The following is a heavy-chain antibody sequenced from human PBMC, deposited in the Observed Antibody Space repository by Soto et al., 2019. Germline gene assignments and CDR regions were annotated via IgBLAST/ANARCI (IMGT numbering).Heavy chain of an antibody. V-gene: IGHV1-18*01. CDR1: GYTFTNYG. CDR3: ARGVGSGTYYNQYNWFDP. CDR2: INTYNGNT. J-gene: IGHJ5*02. Sequence: ASVKVSCKASGYTFTNYGISWVRQAPGQGLEWMGWINTYNGNTNHAQKLQGRVTMTTDTSTSTAYMELRSLRSDDTAVYYCARGVGSGTYYNQYNWFDPGGKGTLVTVSS. D-gene: IGHD3-10*01.